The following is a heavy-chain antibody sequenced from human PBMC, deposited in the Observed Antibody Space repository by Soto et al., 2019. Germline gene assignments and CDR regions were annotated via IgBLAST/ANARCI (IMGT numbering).Heavy chain of an antibody. D-gene: IGHD5-18*01. J-gene: IGHJ6*02. CDR2: INSDGSST. CDR3: ASTIQLSRYYYYGMDV. V-gene: IGHV3-74*01. CDR1: GFTFSSYW. Sequence: GGSLRLSCAASGFTFSSYWMHWVRQAPGKGLVWVSRINSDGSSTSYADSVKGRFTISRDNAKNTLYLQMNSLRAEDTAVYYCASTIQLSRYYYYGMDVWGQGTTVTVSS.